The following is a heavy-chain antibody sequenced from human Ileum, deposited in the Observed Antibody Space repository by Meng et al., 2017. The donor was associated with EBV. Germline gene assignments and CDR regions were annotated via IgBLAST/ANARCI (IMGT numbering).Heavy chain of an antibody. CDR3: ARSSPIVRGLDY. D-gene: IGHD3-10*01. J-gene: IGHJ4*02. Sequence: QVQLPESGPGLVKPSGTLSLTCAVSGDSVSGSDWWSWVRQPPGKGLEWIGEVYHDGATNYHPSLKSRVTISLDKSKNEVNLHLNSLTAADTAVYCCARSSPIVRGLDYWGQGTLVTVSS. CDR1: GDSVSGSDW. V-gene: IGHV4-4*01. CDR2: VYHDGAT.